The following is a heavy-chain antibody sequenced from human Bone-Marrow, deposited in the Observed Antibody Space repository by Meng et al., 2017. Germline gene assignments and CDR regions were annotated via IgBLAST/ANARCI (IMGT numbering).Heavy chain of an antibody. CDR2: IIPIFGTA. D-gene: IGHD1-14*01. Sequence: SVKVSCKASGGTFSSYAISWVRQAPGQGLEWMGGIIPIFGTANYAQKFQGRVTITADESTSTAYMELSSLRSEDTAVYYCAKDRAPDGIWSIDYWGQGTLVTVSS. J-gene: IGHJ4*02. CDR3: AKDRAPDGIWSIDY. CDR1: GGTFSSYA. V-gene: IGHV1-69*13.